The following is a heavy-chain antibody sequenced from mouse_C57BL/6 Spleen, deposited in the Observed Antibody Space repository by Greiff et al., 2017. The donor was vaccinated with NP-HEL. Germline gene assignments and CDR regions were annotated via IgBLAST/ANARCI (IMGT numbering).Heavy chain of an antibody. V-gene: IGHV1-81*01. J-gene: IGHJ1*03. CDR2: IYPRSGNT. Sequence: QVQLKESGAELARPGASVKLSCKASGYTFTSYGISWVKQRTGQGLEWIGEIYPRSGNTYYNEKFKGKATLTADKSSSTAYMELRSLTSEDSAIYFCARDVYWYFDVWGTGTPVTVSS. CDR3: ARDVYWYFDV. CDR1: GYTFTSYG.